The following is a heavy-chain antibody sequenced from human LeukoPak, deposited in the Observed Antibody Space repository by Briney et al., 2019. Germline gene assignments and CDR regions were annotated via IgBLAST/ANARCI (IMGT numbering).Heavy chain of an antibody. CDR3: AREYYDFWSGSTKGAFDI. D-gene: IGHD3-3*01. J-gene: IGHJ3*02. CDR2: ISAYNGNT. Sequence: ASVEVSCKASGYTFTSYGISWVRQAPGQGLEWMGWISAYNGNTNYAQKLQGRVTMTTDTSTSTAYMELRSLRSDDTAVYYCAREYYDFWSGSTKGAFDIWGQGTMVTVSS. V-gene: IGHV1-18*01. CDR1: GYTFTSYG.